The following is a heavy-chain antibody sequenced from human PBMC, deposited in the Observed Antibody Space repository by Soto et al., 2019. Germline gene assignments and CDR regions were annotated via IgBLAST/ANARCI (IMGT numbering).Heavy chain of an antibody. D-gene: IGHD3-22*01. CDR3: ARGGRAKNPGYYYDNSGYYLAPNY. CDR2: MNPNSGNT. CDR1: GYTFTSYD. V-gene: IGHV1-8*01. J-gene: IGHJ4*02. Sequence: GASVKVSCNASGYTFTSYDINWVRQATGQGLEWMGWMNPNSGNTGYAQKFQGRVTMTRNTSISTAYMELSSLRSEDTAVYYCARGGRAKNPGYYYDNSGYYLAPNYWGQGTLVTVSS.